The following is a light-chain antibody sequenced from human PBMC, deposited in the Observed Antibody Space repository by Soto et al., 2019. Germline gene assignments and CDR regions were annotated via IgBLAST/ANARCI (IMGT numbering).Light chain of an antibody. V-gene: IGLV2-8*01. CDR3: SSYAGGNVV. CDR2: EVS. J-gene: IGLJ2*01. CDR1: SSDVGGYNY. Sequence: QSALTQPPSASGSPGQSVTISCTGTSSDVGGYNYVSWYQQHPGKVPKLMIYEVSKRPSGVPDRFSGSKSGNTSSLTVSGLPAEDEADYYCSSYAGGNVVFGGGTKVTVL.